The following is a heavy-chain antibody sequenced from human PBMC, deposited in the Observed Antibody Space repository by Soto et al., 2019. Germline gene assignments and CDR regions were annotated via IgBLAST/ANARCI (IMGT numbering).Heavy chain of an antibody. CDR3: AKPSREGTSYSSFAT. CDR1: GFTFRNYE. Sequence: EVQLLESGGGLAQPGGSLSLSCVVSGFTFRNYEMSWVRQAPGKGLEWVSIISGNGDKTDYADSVKGRFIISRVNSKNTLYLQMNSLRAEDTAVYYCAKPSREGTSYSSFATWGQGTLVTVSS. CDR2: ISGNGDKT. D-gene: IGHD2-15*01. V-gene: IGHV3-23*01. J-gene: IGHJ1*01.